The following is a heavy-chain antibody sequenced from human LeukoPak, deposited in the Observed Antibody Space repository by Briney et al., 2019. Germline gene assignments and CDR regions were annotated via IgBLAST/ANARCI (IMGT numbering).Heavy chain of an antibody. D-gene: IGHD2-15*01. Sequence: GGSLRLSCAASGFTFDDYAMHWVRQAPGKGLEWVSLISGDGGSTYYADSVKGRFTISRDNSKNSLYLQMNSLRTEDTALYYCAKQYCSGGRCHFDYWGQGTLVTVSS. V-gene: IGHV3-43*02. J-gene: IGHJ4*02. CDR2: ISGDGGST. CDR1: GFTFDDYA. CDR3: AKQYCSGGRCHFDY.